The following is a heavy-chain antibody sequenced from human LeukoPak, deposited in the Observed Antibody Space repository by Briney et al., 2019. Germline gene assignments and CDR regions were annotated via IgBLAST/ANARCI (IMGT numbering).Heavy chain of an antibody. D-gene: IGHD3-10*01. J-gene: IGHJ6*03. V-gene: IGHV3-66*01. CDR1: GFTVSNNY. CDR3: ARGVFRVREISILRTGIAMDL. Sequence: GGSLRLSCAASGFTVSNNYMSWVRQAPGKGLEWVSVIYSGGSTYYADSVKGRFTISRDNSKNTLYLQMNSLRAEDTAVYYCARGVFRVREISILRTGIAMDLWGKGTTVTVSS. CDR2: IYSGGST.